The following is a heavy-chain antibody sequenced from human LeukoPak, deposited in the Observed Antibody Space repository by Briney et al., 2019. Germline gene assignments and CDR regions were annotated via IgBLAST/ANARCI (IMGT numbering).Heavy chain of an antibody. D-gene: IGHD6-13*01. CDR2: ISGSSSCI. Sequence: PGGSLRLSCAASGFIFNSYSMNWVRQAPGKGLEWVSSISGSSSCIYYADSVKGRFTISRDNAKNSLYLQMNSLRAEDTAVYYCARAGPSAAGTPLDYWGQGTLVTVSS. CDR3: ARAGPSAAGTPLDY. CDR1: GFIFNSYS. V-gene: IGHV3-21*01. J-gene: IGHJ4*02.